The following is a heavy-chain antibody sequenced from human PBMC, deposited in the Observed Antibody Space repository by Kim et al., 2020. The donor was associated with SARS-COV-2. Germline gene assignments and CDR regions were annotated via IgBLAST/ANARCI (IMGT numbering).Heavy chain of an antibody. D-gene: IGHD2-2*02. V-gene: IGHV3-33*01. CDR3: ARAWGSRVPAAILRE. J-gene: IGHJ4*02. Sequence: GGSLRLSCAASGFTFSSYGMHWVRQAPGKGLEWVAVIWYDGSNKYYADSVKGRFTISRDNSKNTLYLQMNSLRAEDTAVYYCARAWGSRVPAAILREWGQGTLVTVSS. CDR2: IWYDGSNK. CDR1: GFTFSSYG.